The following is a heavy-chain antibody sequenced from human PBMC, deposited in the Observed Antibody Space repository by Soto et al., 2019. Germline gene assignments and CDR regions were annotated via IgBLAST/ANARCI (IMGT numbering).Heavy chain of an antibody. CDR2: IVPIFGTA. CDR3: ARGKLTGVAALSVDP. J-gene: IGHJ5*02. Sequence: SVKVSCKASGGTFSSYAISWVRQAPGQGLEWMGGIVPIFGTANYAQKFQGRVTITADESKRTAYRELSSLRSEDTAVYNCARGKLTGVAALSVDPWGQGTQVTVSS. V-gene: IGHV1-69*13. D-gene: IGHD2-15*01. CDR1: GGTFSSYA.